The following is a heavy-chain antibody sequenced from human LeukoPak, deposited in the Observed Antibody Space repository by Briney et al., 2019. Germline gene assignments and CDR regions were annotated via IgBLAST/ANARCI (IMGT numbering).Heavy chain of an antibody. J-gene: IGHJ6*04. CDR3: TTLYSGV. Sequence: GGSLRLSCAASGFTFSYAWMSWVRQAPGKGLEWIARIKTKADGATTDYAAPVKGRFTISRDDSKTTLYLQMNSLKTEDTAVYYCTTLYSGVWGKGTSVTVSS. CDR1: GFTFSYAW. CDR2: IKTKADGATT. V-gene: IGHV3-15*01. D-gene: IGHD3-10*01.